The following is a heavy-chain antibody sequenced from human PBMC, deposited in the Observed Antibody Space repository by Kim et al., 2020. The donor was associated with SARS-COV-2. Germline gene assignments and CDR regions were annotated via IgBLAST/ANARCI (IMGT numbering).Heavy chain of an antibody. CDR2: ISGSGGRT. V-gene: IGHV3-23*01. D-gene: IGHD3-9*01. J-gene: IGHJ4*02. CDR1: GFIFSSYA. CDR3: AKGLYYDILTGYYTLVSFDY. Sequence: GGSLRLSCAASGFTSGFIFSSYAMSWVRQAPGKGLEWVSAISGSGGRTYYADSVKGRFTISRDNSKNTLYLQMNSLRAEDTAVYYCAKGLYYDILTGYYTLVSFDYWGQGTLVTVSS.